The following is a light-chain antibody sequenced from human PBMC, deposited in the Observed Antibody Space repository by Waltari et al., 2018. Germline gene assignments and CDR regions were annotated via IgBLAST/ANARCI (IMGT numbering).Light chain of an antibody. CDR2: INSDGSH. J-gene: IGLJ3*02. V-gene: IGLV4-69*01. Sequence: QLVVTQSSSASASLGASVKPTCTLDSGHSNNLIAWLQQQPEKGPRYLMKINSDGSHSKGDEIPDRFSGSSSGAGRYLTISNLQSEDEGDYYCQTGGHGTWVFGGGTKLTVL. CDR3: QTGGHGTWV. CDR1: SGHSNNL.